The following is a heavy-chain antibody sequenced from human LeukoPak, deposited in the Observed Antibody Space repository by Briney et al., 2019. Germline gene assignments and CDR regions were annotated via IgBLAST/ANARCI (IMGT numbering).Heavy chain of an antibody. CDR1: GGSISSSNW. CDR3: AREYSSSSPFDY. D-gene: IGHD6-6*01. V-gene: IGHV4-4*02. Sequence: SETLSLTCAVSGGSISSSNWWSWVRQPPGKGLEWIGEVYHSGSTNYNPSLKSRVTISVDKSKNQFSLKLSSVTAADTAVYYCAREYSSSSPFDYWGQGTLVTVSS. J-gene: IGHJ4*02. CDR2: VYHSGST.